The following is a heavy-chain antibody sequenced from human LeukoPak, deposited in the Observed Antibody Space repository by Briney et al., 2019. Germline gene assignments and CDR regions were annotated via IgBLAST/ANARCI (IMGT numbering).Heavy chain of an antibody. J-gene: IGHJ4*02. Sequence: GGSLRLSCAASGFTFSSYGMHWVRQAPGKGLEWVAFIRYDGSNKYYADSVKGRFTISRDNSKNTLYLQMNSLRAEDTAVYYCAKGSRLGYCSSTSCPARYWGQGTLVTVPS. CDR2: IRYDGSNK. CDR3: AKGSRLGYCSSTSCPARY. V-gene: IGHV3-30*02. D-gene: IGHD2-2*01. CDR1: GFTFSSYG.